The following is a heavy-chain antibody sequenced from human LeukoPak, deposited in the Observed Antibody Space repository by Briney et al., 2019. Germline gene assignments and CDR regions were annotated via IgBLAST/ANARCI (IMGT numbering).Heavy chain of an antibody. CDR3: ARDLNYYDSSGYYQSPFDY. J-gene: IGHJ4*02. CDR1: GYTFTGYY. V-gene: IGHV1-2*02. D-gene: IGHD3-22*01. CDR2: INPNSGDT. Sequence: ASVKVSCKASGYTFTGYYMHWVRQAPGQGLEWMGWINPNSGDTNYAQKFQGRVTMTRDTSISTAYMELSRLRSDDTAVYYCARDLNYYDSSGYYQSPFDYWGQGTLVTVSS.